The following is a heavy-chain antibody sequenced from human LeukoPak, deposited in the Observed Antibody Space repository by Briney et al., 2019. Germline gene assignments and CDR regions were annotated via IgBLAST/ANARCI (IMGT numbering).Heavy chain of an antibody. V-gene: IGHV1-2*02. J-gene: IGHJ4*02. Sequence: ASVKVSCKASGYTFTGYYMHWVRQAPGQGLEWMGWINPNSGGTNYAQNFQGRVTMTRDTSISTAYMELSRLRSDDTAVYYCAGDYGKQLVPSFGYWGQGTLVTVSS. CDR1: GYTFTGYY. CDR3: AGDYGKQLVPSFGY. CDR2: INPNSGGT. D-gene: IGHD6-6*01.